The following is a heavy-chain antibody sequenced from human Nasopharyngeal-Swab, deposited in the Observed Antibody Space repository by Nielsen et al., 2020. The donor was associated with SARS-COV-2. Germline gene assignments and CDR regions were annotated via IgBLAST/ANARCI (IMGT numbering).Heavy chain of an antibody. Sequence: GESLKISCAASGFTFSSYGMHWVRQAPGKGLEWVAVISYDGSNKYYADSVKGRFTISRDNSKNTLYLQMNSLRAEDTAVYYCARERVAWIVVVVAGREFDPWGQGTLVTVSS. V-gene: IGHV3-30*03. CDR3: ARERVAWIVVVVAGREFDP. D-gene: IGHD2-15*01. CDR1: GFTFSSYG. CDR2: ISYDGSNK. J-gene: IGHJ5*02.